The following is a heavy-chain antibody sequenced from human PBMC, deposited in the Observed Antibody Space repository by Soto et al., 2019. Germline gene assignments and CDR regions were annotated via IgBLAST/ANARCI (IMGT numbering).Heavy chain of an antibody. Sequence: SGPTLVNPTQTLTLTCTFSGFSLSTSGVGVGWIRQPPGKALEWLALIYWDDDKRYSPSLKSRLTITKDTSKNQVVLTMTNMDPVDTATYYCAHRPSYCSGGSCYSVFYYCGQGTLVTVSA. CDR3: AHRPSYCSGGSCYSVFYY. CDR2: IYWDDDK. J-gene: IGHJ4*02. D-gene: IGHD2-15*01. CDR1: GFSLSTSGVG. V-gene: IGHV2-5*02.